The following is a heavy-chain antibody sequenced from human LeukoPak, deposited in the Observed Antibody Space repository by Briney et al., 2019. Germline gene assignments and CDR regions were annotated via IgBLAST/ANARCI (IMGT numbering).Heavy chain of an antibody. V-gene: IGHV3-21*01. CDR1: GFSFGSYN. J-gene: IGHJ4*02. CDR2: ISSSSTYI. D-gene: IGHD3-3*01. CDR3: ARDPGYYGTFDY. Sequence: GRSLRLSCAASGFSFGSYNVNWVRQAPGKGLEWVSSISSSSTYIYYADSVKGRFTISRDNAKNSLYLQMNSLRAEDTAVYYCARDPGYYGTFDYWGQGTLVTVSS.